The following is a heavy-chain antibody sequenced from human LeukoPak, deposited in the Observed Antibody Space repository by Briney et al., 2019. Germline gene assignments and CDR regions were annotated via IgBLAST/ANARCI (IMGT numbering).Heavy chain of an antibody. CDR1: GGTFSSYA. Sequence: EASVKVSCKASGGTFSSYAISWVRQAPGQGLEWMGGIIPIFGTANYAQKFQGRVTITADESTSTAYMELSSLRSEDTAVYYCARVARNYYDSSGYSENFDYWGQGTLVTVSS. J-gene: IGHJ4*02. CDR2: IIPIFGTA. CDR3: ARVARNYYDSSGYSENFDY. D-gene: IGHD3-22*01. V-gene: IGHV1-69*13.